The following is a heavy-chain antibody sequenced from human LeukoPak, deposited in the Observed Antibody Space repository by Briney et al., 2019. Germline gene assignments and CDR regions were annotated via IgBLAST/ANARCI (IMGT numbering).Heavy chain of an antibody. J-gene: IGHJ3*02. CDR3: ARDGRGVQHPDGFDN. CDR2: VYCYVCN. Sequence: PETVSLTCTVSGGSLSSYFWSWIRQPAGKGLEWVGRVYCYVCNTYNPSLSDRVAMQIDTSKNQFSLKLNSVTAADTAVYYCARDGRGVQHPDGFDNWGQGTTLRVSS. D-gene: IGHD3-10*01. V-gene: IGHV4-4*07. CDR1: GGSLSSYF.